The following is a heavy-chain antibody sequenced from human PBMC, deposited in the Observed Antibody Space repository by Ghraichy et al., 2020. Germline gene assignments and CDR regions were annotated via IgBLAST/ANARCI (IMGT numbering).Heavy chain of an antibody. D-gene: IGHD2-2*01. Sequence: SETLSLTCIVSGGSISSSSYYWGWIRQPPEKGLEWIGSIDYSGSKYYGPSLKSRVTISVDTSKNQFTLRLSSVTAADTAVYYCARHRFSRSYYMDGWGKGTAVTVSS. CDR2: IDYSGSK. J-gene: IGHJ6*03. CDR3: ARHRFSRSYYMDG. V-gene: IGHV4-39*01. CDR1: GGSISSSSYY.